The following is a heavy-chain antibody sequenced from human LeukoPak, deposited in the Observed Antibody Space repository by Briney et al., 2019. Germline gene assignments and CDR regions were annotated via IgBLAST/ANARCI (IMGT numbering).Heavy chain of an antibody. V-gene: IGHV3-23*01. Sequence: GGSLRLSCAASGFTFSSYAMSWVRQAPGKGLEWVSVVSGSGGSTYYADSVKGRFTLSRDNSKNTLYLQINSPRAGDTAVYFCAKVSDFWSGYQDYWGQGALVSVSS. CDR2: VSGSGGST. CDR1: GFTFSSYA. CDR3: AKVSDFWSGYQDY. J-gene: IGHJ4*02. D-gene: IGHD3-3*01.